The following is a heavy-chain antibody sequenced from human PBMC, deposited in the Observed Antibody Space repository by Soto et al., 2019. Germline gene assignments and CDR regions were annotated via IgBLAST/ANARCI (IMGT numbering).Heavy chain of an antibody. V-gene: IGHV1-69*12. CDR1: GGTFSSYA. CDR2: IIPIFGTA. CDR3: SGGGSSALRLAEYFQH. D-gene: IGHD4-17*01. Sequence: QVQLVQSGAEVKKPGSSVKVSCKASGGTFSSYAIRWVRQSPGQGLEWMGGIIPIFGTANYAQKFQGRVTITANESTSTAYMELCSMRSDDTAGYYCSGGGSSALRLAEYFQHWGEGTMDTVSS. J-gene: IGHJ1*01.